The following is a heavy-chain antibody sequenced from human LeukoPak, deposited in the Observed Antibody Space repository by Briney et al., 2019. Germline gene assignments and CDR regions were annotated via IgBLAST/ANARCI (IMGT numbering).Heavy chain of an antibody. Sequence: GGSLRLSCAASGFTFSSYAMSWVRQAPGKGLEWVSAISGSGGSTYYADSVKGRFTISRDNSKNTLYLQMNSLRAGDTAVYYCARTTIYSSGYPDAFDIWGQGTLVTVSS. CDR1: GFTFSSYA. J-gene: IGHJ3*02. CDR2: ISGSGGST. V-gene: IGHV3-23*01. D-gene: IGHD3-22*01. CDR3: ARTTIYSSGYPDAFDI.